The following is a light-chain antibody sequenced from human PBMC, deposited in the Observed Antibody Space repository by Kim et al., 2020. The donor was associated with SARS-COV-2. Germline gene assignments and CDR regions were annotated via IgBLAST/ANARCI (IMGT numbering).Light chain of an antibody. CDR2: DAF. Sequence: SPGDRATLSCRASQSISSNYIAWYQKKPGQAPRLVIYDAFSRATGIPDRFSGSRSGTDFTLTISRLEPEDFAVYHCQQYGSAPPTFGQGTRLEIK. CDR3: QQYGSAPPT. V-gene: IGKV3-20*01. CDR1: QSISSNY. J-gene: IGKJ5*01.